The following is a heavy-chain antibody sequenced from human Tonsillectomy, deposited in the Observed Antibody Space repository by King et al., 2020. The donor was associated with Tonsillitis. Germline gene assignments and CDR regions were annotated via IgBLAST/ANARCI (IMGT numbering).Heavy chain of an antibody. J-gene: IGHJ4*02. V-gene: IGHV3-30*02. CDR3: VKDPGYSGG. D-gene: IGHD5-24*01. Sequence: VQLVESGGGVVQPGGSLRLSCAASGFGFSGYGMHWVRQAPGKGLEWVAFIRYDTSVKNYADSVRGRFTITRDNSKNKLHLQLDSLRDEDTAVYYCVKDPGYSGGWGQGTLVTVSS. CDR2: IRYDTSVK. CDR1: GFGFSGYG.